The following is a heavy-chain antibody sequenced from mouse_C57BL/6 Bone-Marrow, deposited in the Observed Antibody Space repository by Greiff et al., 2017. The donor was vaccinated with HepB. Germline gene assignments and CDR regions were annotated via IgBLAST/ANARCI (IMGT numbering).Heavy chain of an antibody. Sequence: VQLQQPGTELVKPGASVKLSCKASGYTFTSYWMHWVKQRPGQGLEWIGNINPSNGGTNYNEKFKSKATLTVDKSSSTAYMQLSSLTSEDSAVYYCARSTIVTTKWYFDVWGTGTTVTVSS. D-gene: IGHD2-5*01. J-gene: IGHJ1*03. CDR2: INPSNGGT. V-gene: IGHV1-53*01. CDR3: ARSTIVTTKWYFDV. CDR1: GYTFTSYW.